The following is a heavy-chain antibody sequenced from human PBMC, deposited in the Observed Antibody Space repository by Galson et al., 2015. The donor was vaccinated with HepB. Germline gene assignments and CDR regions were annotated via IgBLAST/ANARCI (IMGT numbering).Heavy chain of an antibody. Sequence: SVKVSCKASGYTFTSYAMNWVRQAPGQGLEWMGWINTNTGNPTYAQGFTGRFVFSLDTSVSTAYLQISSLKAEDTAVYYCARIELWFRDLSYGWFDPWGQGTLVTVSS. V-gene: IGHV7-4-1*02. CDR2: INTNTGNP. CDR1: GYTFTSYA. D-gene: IGHD3-10*01. CDR3: ARIELWFRDLSYGWFDP. J-gene: IGHJ5*02.